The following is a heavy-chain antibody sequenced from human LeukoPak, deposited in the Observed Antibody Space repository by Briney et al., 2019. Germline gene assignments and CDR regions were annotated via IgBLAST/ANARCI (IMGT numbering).Heavy chain of an antibody. J-gene: IGHJ4*02. CDR2: IDGGGVNT. Sequence: GGSLRLSCAGSGFTFSNYGMSWVRQAPGKGLEWVSAIDGGGVNTLYADSVKGRFTISRDNSKNTVYLQMNSLSAEDTAIYYCAKRSARPKPFDCWGQGTLVAVSS. V-gene: IGHV3-23*01. CDR1: GFTFSNYG. D-gene: IGHD6-25*01. CDR3: AKRSARPKPFDC.